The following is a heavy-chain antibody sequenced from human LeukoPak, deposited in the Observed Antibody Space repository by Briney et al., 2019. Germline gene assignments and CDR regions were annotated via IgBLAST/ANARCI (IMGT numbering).Heavy chain of an antibody. CDR1: GFTLSAYH. V-gene: IGHV3-21*01. J-gene: IGHJ4*02. CDR2: INSGRNYI. Sequence: PGGSLRLSCAASGFTLSAYHMNWVRQARGKGRQGVSSINSGRNYIYYADSVKGRYNISRDYAKNSLYLQLNILRAADTAVYYCARAREMVSYWPTDYWGQGTLVTVSA. CDR3: ARAREMVSYWPTDY. D-gene: IGHD1-26*01.